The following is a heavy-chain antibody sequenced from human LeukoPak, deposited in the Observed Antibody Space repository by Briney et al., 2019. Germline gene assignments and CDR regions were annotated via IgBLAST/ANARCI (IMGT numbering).Heavy chain of an antibody. J-gene: IGHJ4*02. CDR3: ARVGSGVAADDY. CDR1: GFIFSSYW. CDR2: IKKDGREK. D-gene: IGHD2-2*01. Sequence: SLILSNAAAGFIFSSYWMSWVRPAAREGLEWVASIKKDGREKYYVDSVKGRFTISRDNAKNSLYLQMSSLRAEDTAVYYCARVGSGVAADDYWGQGTLVTVSS. V-gene: IGHV3-7*05.